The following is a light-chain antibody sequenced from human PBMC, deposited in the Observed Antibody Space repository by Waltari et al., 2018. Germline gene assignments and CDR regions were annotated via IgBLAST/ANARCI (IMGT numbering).Light chain of an antibody. Sequence: QSALTQPASVSGSPGQSITISCSGTASDVAAYDFVPWYQQHPGKAPHLIIYEVSNRPSGISNRFSASKSGNTASLTISGLQAEDEADYYCSSYTTSSAPGVFGTGTRVTVL. J-gene: IGLJ1*01. V-gene: IGLV2-14*01. CDR1: ASDVAAYDF. CDR3: SSYTTSSAPGV. CDR2: EVS.